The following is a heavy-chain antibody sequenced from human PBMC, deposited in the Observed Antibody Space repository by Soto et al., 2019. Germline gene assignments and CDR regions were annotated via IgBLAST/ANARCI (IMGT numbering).Heavy chain of an antibody. CDR3: AKDIWSRLLQGGRGYSGYVLDY. D-gene: IGHD5-12*01. CDR2: ISGSGGST. J-gene: IGHJ4*02. CDR1: GFTFSSYA. V-gene: IGHV3-23*01. Sequence: GGSLRLSCAASGFTFSSYAMSWVRQAPGKGLEWVSAISGSGGSTYYADSVKGRFTISRDNSKNTLYLQMNSLRAEDTAVYYCAKDIWSRLLQGGRGYSGYVLDYWGQGTLVTVSS.